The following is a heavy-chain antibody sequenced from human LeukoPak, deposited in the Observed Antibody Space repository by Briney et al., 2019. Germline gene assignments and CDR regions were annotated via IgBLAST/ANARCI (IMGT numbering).Heavy chain of an antibody. V-gene: IGHV3-9*01. CDR2: ITWNSGTM. CDR1: GFTFDDYA. D-gene: IGHD6-19*01. J-gene: IGHJ6*02. Sequence: GRSLRLSCAASGFTFDDYAMHWVRQAPGKGLEWVSGITWNSGTMGYADSVKGRFTISRDNAKNSLYLQMNSLRAEDTAFYYCVKDIRYSSGWYMADNYYYGLDVWGRGTTVTVSS. CDR3: VKDIRYSSGWYMADNYYYGLDV.